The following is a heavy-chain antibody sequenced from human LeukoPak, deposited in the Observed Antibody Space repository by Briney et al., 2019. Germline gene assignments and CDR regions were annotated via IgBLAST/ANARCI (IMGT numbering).Heavy chain of an antibody. Sequence: GGSLRLSCAASGFTFSSYAMGWVRQAPGKGLEWVSAITASGGNTYYADSVKGQFTISRDNSKNTLYLQMNSLRAEDTAVYYCARRYCSGGSCYHQFDYWGQGTLVTVSS. CDR3: ARRYCSGGSCYHQFDY. CDR1: GFTFSSYA. CDR2: ITASGGNT. J-gene: IGHJ4*02. V-gene: IGHV3-23*01. D-gene: IGHD2-15*01.